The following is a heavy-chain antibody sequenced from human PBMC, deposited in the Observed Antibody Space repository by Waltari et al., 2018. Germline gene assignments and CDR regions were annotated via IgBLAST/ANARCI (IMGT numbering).Heavy chain of an antibody. Sequence: QLQLQESGPGLVKPSETMSLTRTVSGGSIISSRYFWGWIRHPPGKGLEWLGRIYYTGGTYYNPSRKSRVTISVDTSKNQFALKLSSVTAADTAVYYCARGGDYHGMDVWGQGTTVTVSS. J-gene: IGHJ6*02. CDR1: GGSIISSRYF. CDR3: ARGGDYHGMDV. CDR2: IYYTGGT. V-gene: IGHV4-39*07.